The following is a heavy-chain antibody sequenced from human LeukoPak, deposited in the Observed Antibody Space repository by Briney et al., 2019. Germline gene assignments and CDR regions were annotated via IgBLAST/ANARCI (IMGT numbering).Heavy chain of an antibody. CDR1: GYTSSSYD. CDR2: MNPNSGDT. D-gene: IGHD3-22*01. J-gene: IGHJ4*02. Sequence: VASVKVSCKASGYTSSSYDINWVRQATGQGLEWMGWMNPNSGDTGYAQKFQGRVTMTRNTSISTAYMELSSLRSEDTAVYYCARGGDYYDSSGYLRASADYWGQGTLVTVSS. CDR3: ARGGDYYDSSGYLRASADY. V-gene: IGHV1-8*01.